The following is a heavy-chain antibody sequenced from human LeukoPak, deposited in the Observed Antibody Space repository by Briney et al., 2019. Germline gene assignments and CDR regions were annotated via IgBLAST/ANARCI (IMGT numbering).Heavy chain of an antibody. CDR2: IFHSGDT. V-gene: IGHV4-38-2*01. J-gene: IGHJ4*02. Sequence: PSETLSLTCDVSGFSITSGDYWGWIRQSPGRGLEWIGSIFHSGDTYYIPSLRSRVTMSLDTSRNQFSLDLRSVSAADTAVYFCARVGPLAVGTGKRVYSFDYWGQGTLVTVSS. CDR3: ARVGPLAVGTGKRVYSFDY. CDR1: GFSITSGDY. D-gene: IGHD1-1*01.